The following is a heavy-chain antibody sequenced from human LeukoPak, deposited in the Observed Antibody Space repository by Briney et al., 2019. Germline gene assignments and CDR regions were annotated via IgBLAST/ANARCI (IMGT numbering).Heavy chain of an antibody. V-gene: IGHV3-30*04. CDR1: GFTFSNYA. CDR2: ISNDGSDK. Sequence: PGGSLRLSCAASGFTFSNYAMHWVRQAPGKGLDWVAFISNDGSDKYYADSVEGRFTISRDNSKNTLYLQMNSLRPEDTAVYYCAKDEPESYSPSDYWGQGTLVTVSS. CDR3: AKDEPESYSPSDY. D-gene: IGHD3-10*01. J-gene: IGHJ4*02.